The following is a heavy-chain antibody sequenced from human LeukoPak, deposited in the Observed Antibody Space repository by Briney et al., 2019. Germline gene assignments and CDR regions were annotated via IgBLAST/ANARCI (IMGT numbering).Heavy chain of an antibody. D-gene: IGHD2-15*01. J-gene: IGHJ4*02. CDR2: ISGNGIST. Sequence: GGSLRLSCAASGFTFSSYALSWVRQAPGKGLEWVSVISGNGISTYYADSVKGRFTISRDNSKNTLYLQMNSLRAEDTAVYYCAKEGYCSGGSCHRYDYWGQGTLVTVSS. V-gene: IGHV3-23*01. CDR1: GFTFSSYA. CDR3: AKEGYCSGGSCHRYDY.